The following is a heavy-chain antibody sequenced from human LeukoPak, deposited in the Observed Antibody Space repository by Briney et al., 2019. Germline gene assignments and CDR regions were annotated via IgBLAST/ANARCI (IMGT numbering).Heavy chain of an antibody. D-gene: IGHD2-8*01. CDR3: AKGDIVLMVYAALDY. Sequence: GRSLRLSCAASGFTFSSYAVSWVRQAPGKGLEWVSAISGSGGSTYYADSVKGRFTISRDNSKNTLYLQMNSLRAEDTAVYYCAKGDIVLMVYAALDYWGQGTLVTVSS. CDR2: ISGSGGST. CDR1: GFTFSSYA. V-gene: IGHV3-23*01. J-gene: IGHJ4*02.